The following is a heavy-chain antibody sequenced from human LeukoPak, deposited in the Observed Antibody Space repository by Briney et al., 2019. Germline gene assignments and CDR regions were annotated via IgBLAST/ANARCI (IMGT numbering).Heavy chain of an antibody. V-gene: IGHV3-30*18. CDR3: AKENTAMFTGYYYGLDV. Sequence: GRSLRLSCAASGLTFSSYAMHWVRQAPGKGLEWVAVISYDGSNKYYADSVRGRFTISRDNSKNTPYLQINSLRAEDTAVFYCAKENTAMFTGYYYGLDVWGQGTTVTVSS. J-gene: IGHJ6*02. CDR2: ISYDGSNK. D-gene: IGHD5-18*01. CDR1: GLTFSSYA.